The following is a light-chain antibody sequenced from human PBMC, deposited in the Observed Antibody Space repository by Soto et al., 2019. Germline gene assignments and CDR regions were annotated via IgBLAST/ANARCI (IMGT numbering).Light chain of an antibody. J-gene: IGKJ3*01. CDR3: QQFGSSPS. CDR1: QSVSSSY. V-gene: IGKV3-20*01. CDR2: GAS. Sequence: EIVLTQSPGTLSLSPGERATLSCRASQSVSSSYLAWYRQRPGQAPRLLIYGASIRSTGIPDRFSGSGSGTDVTLTISRLEPEDFAVYYCQQFGSSPSFGPGITVDI.